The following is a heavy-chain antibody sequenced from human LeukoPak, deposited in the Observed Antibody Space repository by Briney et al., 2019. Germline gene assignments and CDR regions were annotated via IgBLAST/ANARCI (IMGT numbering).Heavy chain of an antibody. CDR3: ARDHPMITFGGVIRQGMDV. Sequence: GGSLRLSCAASGFTFSSYWMHWVRQVPGKGLVWVSRINTDGSTTSYAASVKGRFTISRDNAKNTLSLQMNSLRAEDTAVYYCARDHPMITFGGVIRQGMDVWGQGTTVTVSS. CDR2: INTDGSTT. CDR1: GFTFSSYW. V-gene: IGHV3-74*01. D-gene: IGHD3-16*02. J-gene: IGHJ6*02.